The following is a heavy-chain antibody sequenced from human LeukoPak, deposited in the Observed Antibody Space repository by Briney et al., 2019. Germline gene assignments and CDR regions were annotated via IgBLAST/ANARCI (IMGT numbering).Heavy chain of an antibody. V-gene: IGHV1-2*06. D-gene: IGHD2-2*01. CDR3: ARDCSSTSCPRGGMDV. J-gene: IGHJ6*02. CDR1: GYTFTGYY. CDR2: INPNSGGT. Sequence: ASVKVSCKASGYTFTGYYMHWVRQAPGQGLEWMGRINPNSGGTNYAQKFQGRVTTTRDTSISTAYMELSRLRSDDTAVYYCARDCSSTSCPRGGMDVWGQGTTVTVSS.